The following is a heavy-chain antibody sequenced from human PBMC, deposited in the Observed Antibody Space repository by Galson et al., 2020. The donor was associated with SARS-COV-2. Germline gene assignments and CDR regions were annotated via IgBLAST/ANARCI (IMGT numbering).Heavy chain of an antibody. D-gene: IGHD1-26*01. Sequence: PGGSLTLSCGASGFTFSSYEMNWVRQAPGQGLEWVSYISRSGSTKYYADSVKGRFTISRDNAKNSLYLQMNSLRAEDTAVYYCARDGVGATTMEDYFDYWGQGTLVTVSS. CDR1: GFTFSSYE. CDR3: ARDGVGATTMEDYFDY. CDR2: ISRSGSTK. J-gene: IGHJ4*02. V-gene: IGHV3-48*03.